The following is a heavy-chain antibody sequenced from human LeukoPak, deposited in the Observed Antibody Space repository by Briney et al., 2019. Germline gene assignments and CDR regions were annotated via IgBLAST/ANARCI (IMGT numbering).Heavy chain of an antibody. Sequence: GGSLRLSCAASGFTFSTYWMHWVRQAPGKGLVWVSRINSDGSSTTYADSVKGRFTISRDNAKNTLYLQMNSLRADDTAVYYCSRDDYGGDFDYWGQGTLVTVSS. D-gene: IGHD4-23*01. J-gene: IGHJ4*02. V-gene: IGHV3-74*01. CDR3: SRDDYGGDFDY. CDR2: INSDGSST. CDR1: GFTFSTYW.